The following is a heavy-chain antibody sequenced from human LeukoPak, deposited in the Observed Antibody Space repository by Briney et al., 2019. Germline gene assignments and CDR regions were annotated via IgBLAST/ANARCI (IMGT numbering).Heavy chain of an antibody. D-gene: IGHD3-10*01. CDR2: IGGSGKNT. Sequence: PGGSLRLSCAVSGFIFSSHAMSWVRQAPGKGLEWVSSIGGSGKNTFYAGTVKGRFTISRDNSKDTLYLQMNSLRAEDTAVYYCAKDLETINPTMDWGQGTLVTVSS. CDR1: GFIFSSHA. V-gene: IGHV3-23*01. J-gene: IGHJ4*02. CDR3: AKDLETINPTMD.